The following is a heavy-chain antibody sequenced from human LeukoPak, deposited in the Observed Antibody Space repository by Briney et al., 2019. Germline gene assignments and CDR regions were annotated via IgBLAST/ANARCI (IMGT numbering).Heavy chain of an antibody. Sequence: GGSLRLSCTGSGFTFSSYTIHWVRQAPGKGLEWVSSISSGGTFVYYADSVTGRFTLSRDNAGKFLYLQMDSLRVEDTAVYYCAGSYDSSGFSEYWGQGTLVTVSS. CDR2: ISSGGTFV. CDR1: GFTFSSYT. V-gene: IGHV3-21*04. CDR3: AGSYDSSGFSEY. D-gene: IGHD3-22*01. J-gene: IGHJ4*02.